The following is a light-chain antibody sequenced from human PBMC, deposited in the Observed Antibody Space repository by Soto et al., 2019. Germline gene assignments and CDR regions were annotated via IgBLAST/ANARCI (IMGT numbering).Light chain of an antibody. CDR1: QSLLYSDGDNY. CDR3: MQALQTPNT. V-gene: IGKV2-28*01. Sequence: DIVMTQSPLSLPVTPGEPASISCRSSQSLLYSDGDNYLDWYLQKPGQSPQLLIYLASKRASGVPDRFSASGSGTDFTLRISRVEAEDAGLYYCMQALQTPNTFGQGTRLEIK. J-gene: IGKJ5*01. CDR2: LAS.